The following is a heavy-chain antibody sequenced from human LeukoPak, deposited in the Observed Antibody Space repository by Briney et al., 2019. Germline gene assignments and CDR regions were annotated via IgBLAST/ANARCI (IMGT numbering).Heavy chain of an antibody. CDR1: GVSFSGYY. CDR3: AGVLRPYYYSGMDV. Sequence: SETLSLTCAVYGVSFSGYYWSWLRQPPGKGLEWIGEINHSGSTNYNPSLKSRVTISVDTSKNQFSLKLSSVTAADTAVYYCAGVLRPYYYSGMDVWGQGTTVTVSS. CDR2: INHSGST. J-gene: IGHJ6*02. D-gene: IGHD4-17*01. V-gene: IGHV4-34*01.